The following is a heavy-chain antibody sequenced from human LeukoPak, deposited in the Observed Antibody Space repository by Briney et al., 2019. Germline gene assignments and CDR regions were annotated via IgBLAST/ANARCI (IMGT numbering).Heavy chain of an antibody. CDR2: ISGSGGST. CDR3: ANIEATGYEYFQH. V-gene: IGHV3-23*01. D-gene: IGHD1-1*01. Sequence: GGSLRLSCAASGFTFSSYSMNWVRQAPGKGLEWVSAISGSGGSTYYADSVKGRFTISRDNSKNTLYLQMNSLRAEDTAVYYCANIEATGYEYFQHWGQGTLVSVSS. J-gene: IGHJ1*01. CDR1: GFTFSSYS.